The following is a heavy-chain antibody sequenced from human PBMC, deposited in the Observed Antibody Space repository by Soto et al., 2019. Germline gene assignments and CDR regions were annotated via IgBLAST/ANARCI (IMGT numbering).Heavy chain of an antibody. CDR2: INHSGST. Sequence: PSETLSLTCAGYGGSFSGYYWSWIRQPPGKGLEWIGEINHSGSTNYNPSLKSRVTISVDTSKNQFSLKLSSVTAADTAVYYCARRYRTFYGSGSYKSGHGMDVWGQGTTVTVS. J-gene: IGHJ6*02. D-gene: IGHD3-10*01. CDR3: ARRYRTFYGSGSYKSGHGMDV. V-gene: IGHV4-34*01. CDR1: GGSFSGYY.